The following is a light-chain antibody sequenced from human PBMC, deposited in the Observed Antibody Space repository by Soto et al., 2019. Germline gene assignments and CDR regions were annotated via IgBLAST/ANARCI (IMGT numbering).Light chain of an antibody. CDR1: TGAVTSGHY. CDR3: LLSYSGPRV. Sequence: VVTQEPSLTVSPGGTVTLTCGSSTGAVTSGHYPYWFQQKPSQAPRTLIYDTSNKHSWTPARFSGSLLGGKAALTLSGAQPEDEAEYYCLLSYSGPRVFGGGTKLTVL. V-gene: IGLV7-46*01. CDR2: DTS. J-gene: IGLJ3*02.